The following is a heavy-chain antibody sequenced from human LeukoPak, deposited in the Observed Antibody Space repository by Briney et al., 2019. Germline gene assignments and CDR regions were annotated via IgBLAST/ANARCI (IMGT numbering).Heavy chain of an antibody. J-gene: IGHJ4*02. CDR2: INPNNGGT. V-gene: IGHV1-2*02. CDR3: AREGEEMATITGFDY. CDR1: GYTFTGYY. Sequence: GASVKVSCKASGYTFTGYYMHWVRQAPGQGLEWMGWINPNNGGTNYAQKFQGRVTMTRDTSISTAYMELSRLRSDDTAVYYCAREGEEMATITGFDYWGQGTLVTVSS. D-gene: IGHD5-24*01.